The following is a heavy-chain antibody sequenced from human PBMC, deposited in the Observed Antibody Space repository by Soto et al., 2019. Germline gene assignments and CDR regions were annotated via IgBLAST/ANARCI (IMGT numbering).Heavy chain of an antibody. J-gene: IGHJ4*02. CDR2: IYYGGST. V-gene: IGHV4-39*01. D-gene: IGHD1-26*01. CDR1: GGSISSSSYY. Sequence: QLQLQESGPGLVKPSETLSLTCTVSGGSISSSSYYWGWIRQPPGKGLEWIGSIYYGGSTYYNPSLKSRVTXXLXTXXHQFSLKRNSVTAADTAVYFCARRSIVGATTNYDYWGQGTLVTVSS. CDR3: ARRSIVGATTNYDY.